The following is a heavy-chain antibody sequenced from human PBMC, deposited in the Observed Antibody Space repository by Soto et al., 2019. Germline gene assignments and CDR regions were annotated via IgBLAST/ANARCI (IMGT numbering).Heavy chain of an antibody. J-gene: IGHJ6*02. Sequence: QLQLQESGPGLVKPWETLSLTCIVSGGSISSSSYYWGWIRQPPGKGLEWIGSIYYSGSTYYNPSLKSRVTISVDTSKNQFSLKVSSVTAGDTAVYYCARPSRVYGMDVWGQGTTVTVSS. CDR1: GGSISSSSYY. D-gene: IGHD6-13*01. CDR2: IYYSGST. V-gene: IGHV4-39*01. CDR3: ARPSRVYGMDV.